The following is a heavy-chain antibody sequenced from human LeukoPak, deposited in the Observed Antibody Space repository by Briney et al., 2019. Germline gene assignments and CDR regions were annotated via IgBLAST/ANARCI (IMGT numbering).Heavy chain of an antibody. CDR2: ITSSGSAI. Sequence: GGSLRLSCAASGFTFSTYSMNWVRQAPGKGVEWVSSITSSGSAIYYADSVKGRFTISRDNAKNSLYLQMNSLRAEDTAVYYCARDWKYKVDYWGQGTLSPSPQ. V-gene: IGHV3-21*01. J-gene: IGHJ4*02. D-gene: IGHD1-7*01. CDR1: GFTFSTYS. CDR3: ARDWKYKVDY.